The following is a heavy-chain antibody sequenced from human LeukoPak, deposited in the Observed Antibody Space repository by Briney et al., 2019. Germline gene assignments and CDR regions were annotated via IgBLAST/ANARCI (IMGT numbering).Heavy chain of an antibody. D-gene: IGHD2-2*01. J-gene: IGHJ3*02. CDR1: GFTFSGYV. V-gene: IGHV3-23*01. Sequence: PGGSQRLSCAASGFTFSGYVLRWVRQAPGKGLEWVSGISGSGGSTYYAESGKGRFTITRDNSKNTLYLQMNSLRAEDTAVYYCAKVLYCSGTSCDPIGAFDIWGQGTMVTVSS. CDR3: AKVLYCSGTSCDPIGAFDI. CDR2: ISGSGGST.